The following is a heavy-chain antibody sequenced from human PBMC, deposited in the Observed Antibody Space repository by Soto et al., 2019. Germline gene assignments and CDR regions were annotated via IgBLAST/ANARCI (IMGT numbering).Heavy chain of an antibody. CDR2: IYYSGST. D-gene: IGHD3-22*01. Sequence: SETLSLTCTVSGGSISSGGYYWSWIRQHPGKGLEWIGYIYYSGSTYYNPSLKSRVTISVDTSKNQFSLKLSSVTAADTAVYYCARSYDSSGYRRELDYWGQGTLVTVLL. J-gene: IGHJ4*02. CDR3: ARSYDSSGYRRELDY. CDR1: GGSISSGGYY. V-gene: IGHV4-31*03.